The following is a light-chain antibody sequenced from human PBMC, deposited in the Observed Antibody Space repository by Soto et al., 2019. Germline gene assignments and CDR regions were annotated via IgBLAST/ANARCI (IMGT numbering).Light chain of an antibody. Sequence: QPASVSGSPGQSITISCTGTSSDVGGYNYVSWYQQHPGKAPKLMIYDVSNRPSGVSNRFSGSKSGNTASLTISGLQAEDEADYYCSSYTSSSTPRYVFGTGTKVTVL. J-gene: IGLJ1*01. CDR3: SSYTSSSTPRYV. CDR1: SSDVGGYNY. CDR2: DVS. V-gene: IGLV2-14*01.